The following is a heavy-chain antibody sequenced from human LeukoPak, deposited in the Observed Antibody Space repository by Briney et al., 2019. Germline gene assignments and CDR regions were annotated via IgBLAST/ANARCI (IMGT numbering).Heavy chain of an antibody. J-gene: IGHJ4*02. CDR1: GGSISSSGYY. V-gene: IGHV4-39*01. Sequence: SETLSLTCTVSGGSISSSGYYWGWIRQPPGRGLEWIGIIYYSGSTYYNPSLKSRVTISVDTSKNQFSLKLSSVTAADTAVYYCARSPLYPYSSGLADYWGQGTLVTVSS. CDR2: IYYSGST. D-gene: IGHD6-19*01. CDR3: ARSPLYPYSSGLADY.